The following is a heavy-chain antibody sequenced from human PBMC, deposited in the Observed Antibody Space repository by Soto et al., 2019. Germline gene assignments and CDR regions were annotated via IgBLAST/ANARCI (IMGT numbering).Heavy chain of an antibody. CDR1: GGSISSYY. CDR3: ARYRREAVAGYTLDN. Sequence: PSETLSLTCPVSGGSISSYYWRWIRQPPGKGLEWIGYVYNSGSTNYNPSLKSRVTISEDTSKSQFSLKVNSMTAADTAVYYCARYRREAVAGYTLDNWGQGRQVTVSS. D-gene: IGHD6-13*01. J-gene: IGHJ4*02. V-gene: IGHV4-59*01. CDR2: VYNSGST.